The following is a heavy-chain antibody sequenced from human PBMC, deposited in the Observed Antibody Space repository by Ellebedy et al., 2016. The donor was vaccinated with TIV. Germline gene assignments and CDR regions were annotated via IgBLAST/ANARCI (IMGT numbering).Heavy chain of an antibody. J-gene: IGHJ6*02. Sequence: GGSLRLSCAASGFTFSDYYMSWIRQAPGKGLEWVSYISSSGSTIYYADSVKGRFTISRDNAKNSLYLQMNSLRAEDTAVYYCARDYGSGSYSYYHYYGMDVWGQGTTVTVSS. D-gene: IGHD3-10*01. CDR2: ISSSGSTI. V-gene: IGHV3-11*01. CDR3: ARDYGSGSYSYYHYYGMDV. CDR1: GFTFSDYY.